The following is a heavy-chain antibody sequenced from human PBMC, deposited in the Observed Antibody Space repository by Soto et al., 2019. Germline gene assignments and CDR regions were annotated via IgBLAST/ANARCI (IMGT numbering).Heavy chain of an antibody. J-gene: IGHJ4*02. V-gene: IGHV2-5*02. CDR1: GFSLSTTGVG. CDR2: IFWDDDK. CDR3: ASSTGYRIFDC. D-gene: IGHD3-9*01. Sequence: QMTLKESGPTLVKPTQTLTLTCTFSGFSLSTTGVGVGWIRQPPGKALEWLALIFWDDDKRYIPSLKSRLTITKDTSKNQVVLTMTNMDPVDTATYYCASSTGYRIFDCWGQGTLVAVSS.